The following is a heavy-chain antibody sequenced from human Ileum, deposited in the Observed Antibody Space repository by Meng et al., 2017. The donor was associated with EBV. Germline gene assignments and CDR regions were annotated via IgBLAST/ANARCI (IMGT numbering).Heavy chain of an antibody. J-gene: IGHJ4*02. D-gene: IGHD3-10*01. CDR2: VYHDGAT. CDR3: ARSSPIVRGLDY. CDR1: GYSVRGSDW. V-gene: IGHV4-4*02. Sequence: QVLRQGRAPGLVNPSGTLSLSFAVAGYSVRGSDWWIRVRQPPGKGLEWIGEVYHDGATNYHPSLKSRVTISLDKSKNEVNLHLNSLTAADTAVYFCARSSPIVRGLDYWGQGTLVTVSS.